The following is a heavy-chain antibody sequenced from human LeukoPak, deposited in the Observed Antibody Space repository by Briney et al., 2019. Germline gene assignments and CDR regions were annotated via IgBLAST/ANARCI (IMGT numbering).Heavy chain of an antibody. V-gene: IGHV3-72*01. CDR2: TRNKANSYTT. CDR3: ARGSRERYYYYYMDV. Sequence: GGPLRLSCAASGFTFSDHYMDWVRQAPGKGLEWVGRTRNKANSYTTEYAASVKGRFTISRDDSKNSLYLQMSSLKTEDTAVYYCARGSRERYYYYYMDVWGKGTTVNISS. J-gene: IGHJ6*03. D-gene: IGHD1-26*01. CDR1: GFTFSDHY.